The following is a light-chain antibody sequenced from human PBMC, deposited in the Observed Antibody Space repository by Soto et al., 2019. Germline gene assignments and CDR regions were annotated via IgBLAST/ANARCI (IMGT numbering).Light chain of an antibody. CDR1: SRDVGNYNY. J-gene: IGLJ2*01. Sequence: QSALTQPASVSGSLGQSITISCTGTSRDVGNYNYVSWYQHHTGRAPKLVIYDVNNRPAGISYRFSGSKSDNTASLIIFGLQAEDEADYYCSSYTSSSNLIFGGGTQLTVL. V-gene: IGLV2-14*03. CDR2: DVN. CDR3: SSYTSSSNLI.